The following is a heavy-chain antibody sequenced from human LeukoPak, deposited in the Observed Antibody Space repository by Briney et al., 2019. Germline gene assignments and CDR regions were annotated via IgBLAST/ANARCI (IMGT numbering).Heavy chain of an antibody. CDR1: GFTFSSYA. CDR3: ARDRGGDYPYYYYYMDV. D-gene: IGHD4-17*01. J-gene: IGHJ6*03. V-gene: IGHV3-23*01. Sequence: GGSLRLSCAASGFTFSSYAMSWVRQAPGKGLEWVSAISGSGGSTYYADSVKGRFTISRDNSKNTLYLQMNSLRAEDTAVYYCARDRGGDYPYYYYYMDVWGKGTTVTVSS. CDR2: ISGSGGST.